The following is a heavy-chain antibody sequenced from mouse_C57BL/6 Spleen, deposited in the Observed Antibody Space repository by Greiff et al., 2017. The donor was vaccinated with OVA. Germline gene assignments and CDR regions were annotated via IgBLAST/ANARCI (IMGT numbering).Heavy chain of an antibody. CDR2: IHPNSGST. J-gene: IGHJ4*01. V-gene: IGHV1-64*01. CDR3: ARDGSSSYYFAMDY. D-gene: IGHD1-3*01. Sequence: QVQLQQPGAELVKPGASVKLSCKASGYTFTSYWMHWVKQRPGQGLEWIGMIHPNSGSTNYNEKFKSKATLTVDKSSSTAYMQLSSLTSEDSAVYSCARDGSSSYYFAMDYWGQGTSVTVSS. CDR1: GYTFTSYW.